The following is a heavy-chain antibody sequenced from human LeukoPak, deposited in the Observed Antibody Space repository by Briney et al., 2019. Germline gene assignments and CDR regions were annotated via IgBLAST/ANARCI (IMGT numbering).Heavy chain of an antibody. J-gene: IGHJ4*02. Sequence: SVKVSCKASGGTFSSYAISWVRQAPGQGLEWMGRIIPILGIANYAQKFQGRVTITAGKSTSTAYMELSSLRSEDTAVYYCARDRQGKSPSDYWGQGTLVTVSS. CDR1: GGTFSSYA. CDR3: ARDRQGKSPSDY. V-gene: IGHV1-69*04. D-gene: IGHD6-6*01. CDR2: IIPILGIA.